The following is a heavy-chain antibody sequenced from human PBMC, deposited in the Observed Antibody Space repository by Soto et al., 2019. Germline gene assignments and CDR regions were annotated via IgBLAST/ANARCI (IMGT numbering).Heavy chain of an antibody. CDR1: GASITSGGHY. CDR3: VRDDGALAITH. Sequence: QVQLQESGPGLLRPSETLSLTCTVSGASITSGGHYWSWIRQYPGKGLEWIAYLYSSGGTYFNPSLKSRVTISADTSKNQFSLKLSSVSAADTAVYYCVRDDGALAITHWGQGTLVTVSS. J-gene: IGHJ4*02. CDR2: LYSSGGT. D-gene: IGHD3-22*01. V-gene: IGHV4-31*03.